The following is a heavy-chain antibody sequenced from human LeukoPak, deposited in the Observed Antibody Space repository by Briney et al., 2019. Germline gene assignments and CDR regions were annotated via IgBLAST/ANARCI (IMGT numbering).Heavy chain of an antibody. J-gene: IGHJ6*02. D-gene: IGHD3-3*01. CDR1: GFTFSRYW. V-gene: IGHV3-7*03. Sequence: PGGSLRLSCAASGFTFSRYWMSWVRQAPGKGLEWVANIKEDGSEEYYADSVKGRITISRDNTKNTLYLQMNSLRAEDTAVYYCAKGTLKATIFGVVPFSYYGMDVWGQGTTVTVSS. CDR2: IKEDGSEE. CDR3: AKGTLKATIFGVVPFSYYGMDV.